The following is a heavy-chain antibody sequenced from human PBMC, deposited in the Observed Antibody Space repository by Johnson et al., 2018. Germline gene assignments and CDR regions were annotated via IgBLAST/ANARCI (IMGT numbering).Heavy chain of an antibody. D-gene: IGHD5-12*01. Sequence: QVQLVESGGGVVQPGRSLRLSCAASGFTFSSYGMHWVRPAPGKGLEWVAVISYDGSNKYYADSVQGRFTISRDNSKTPLYLQMNSLRAEDTAVYYCAKDLELRFAVEYMDVWGKGTTVTVSS. V-gene: IGHV3-30*18. CDR1: GFTFSSYG. J-gene: IGHJ6*03. CDR3: AKDLELRFAVEYMDV. CDR2: ISYDGSNK.